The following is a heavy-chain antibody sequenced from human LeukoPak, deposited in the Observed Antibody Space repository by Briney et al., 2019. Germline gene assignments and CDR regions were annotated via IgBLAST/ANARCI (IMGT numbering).Heavy chain of an antibody. CDR3: AKSAAAGEYMDV. J-gene: IGHJ6*03. V-gene: IGHV3-23*01. D-gene: IGHD6-13*01. Sequence: GGSQRLSCAASGFTVSSYAMSWVRQAPGKGLEWVSAISGSGGSTYYADSVKGRFTISRDNSKNTLYLQMNSLRAEDTAVYYCAKSAAAGEYMDVWGKGTTVTVSS. CDR1: GFTVSSYA. CDR2: ISGSGGST.